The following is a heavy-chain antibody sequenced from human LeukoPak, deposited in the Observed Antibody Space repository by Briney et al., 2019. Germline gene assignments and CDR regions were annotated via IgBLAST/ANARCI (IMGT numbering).Heavy chain of an antibody. Sequence: SETLSLTCAVYGGSFSGYCWSWIRQPPGKGLEWIGEINHSGSTNYNPSLESRVTISVDTSKNQFSLKLSSVTAADTAVYYCARGGVGCSSTSCYYYWFDPWGQGTLVTVSS. D-gene: IGHD2-2*01. V-gene: IGHV4-34*01. J-gene: IGHJ5*02. CDR1: GGSFSGYC. CDR2: INHSGST. CDR3: ARGGVGCSSTSCYYYWFDP.